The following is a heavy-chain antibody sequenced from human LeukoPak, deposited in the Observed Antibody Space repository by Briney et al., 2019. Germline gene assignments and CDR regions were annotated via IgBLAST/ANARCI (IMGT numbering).Heavy chain of an antibody. D-gene: IGHD5-24*01. V-gene: IGHV4-61*02. J-gene: IGHJ4*02. CDR2: IYTSGST. CDR1: GGSISSGSYY. Sequence: SQTLSLTCTVSGGSISSGSYYWSWIRQPAGKGLEWIGRIYTSGSTNYNPSLKSRDTISVDTSKNQFSLKLSSVTAADTAVYYCASSRDGYNSLDYWGQGTLVTVSS. CDR3: ASSRDGYNSLDY.